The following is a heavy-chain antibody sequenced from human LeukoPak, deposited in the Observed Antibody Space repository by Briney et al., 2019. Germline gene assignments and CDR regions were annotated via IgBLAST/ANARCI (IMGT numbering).Heavy chain of an antibody. CDR1: GYTFTNYN. D-gene: IGHD2-8*01. CDR2: MNPKSGNT. V-gene: IGHV1-8*01. CDR3: ARTPPAYCSDGVCYNDYYYGMDV. Sequence: ASVNVSCKTSGYTFTNYNIHWVRQATGQGLEWMGWMNPKSGNTGYAQKFQGRVTMTSNTSIRTGYMELTRLRSEDTAVYYCARTPPAYCSDGVCYNDYYYGMDVWGQGTTVTVSS. J-gene: IGHJ6*02.